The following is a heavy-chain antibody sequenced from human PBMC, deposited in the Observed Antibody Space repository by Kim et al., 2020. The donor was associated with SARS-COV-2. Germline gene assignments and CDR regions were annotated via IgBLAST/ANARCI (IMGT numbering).Heavy chain of an antibody. CDR3: ARVVVGALGNAFDI. J-gene: IGHJ3*02. Sequence: AQKLQGRVTMTTDTSTSTAYMELRSLRSDDTAVYYCARVVVGALGNAFDIWGQGTMVTVSS. D-gene: IGHD1-26*01. V-gene: IGHV1-18*01.